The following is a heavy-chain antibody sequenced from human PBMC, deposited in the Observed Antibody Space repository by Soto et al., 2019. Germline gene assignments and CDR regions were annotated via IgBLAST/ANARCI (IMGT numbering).Heavy chain of an antibody. CDR2: IWYDGSNK. D-gene: IGHD1-26*01. J-gene: IGHJ4*02. CDR3: ARDIDWYSNSSGFDN. CDR1: GFTFSSYG. V-gene: IGHV3-33*01. Sequence: WVLRLSCAASGFTFSSYGMHWVRQAPGKGLEWVAVIWYDGSNKHYADPVKGRFTISRDNSKNTLSLQMKSLRAEDTAIYYCARDIDWYSNSSGFDNWGQGNMVTVSS.